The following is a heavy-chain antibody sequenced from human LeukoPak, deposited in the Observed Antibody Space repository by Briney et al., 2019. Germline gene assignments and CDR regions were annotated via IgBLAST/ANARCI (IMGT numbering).Heavy chain of an antibody. CDR1: GFTFSSYG. CDR3: AKLSSSWYYLDY. CDR2: ISGSGGST. Sequence: GGSLRLSCAASGFTFSSYGMSWVRQAPGKGLEWVSAISGSGGSTYYADSVKGRFTISRDNSKNTLYLQMNSLRAEDTAVYYCAKLSSSWYYLDYWGQGTLVTVSS. D-gene: IGHD6-13*01. J-gene: IGHJ4*02. V-gene: IGHV3-23*01.